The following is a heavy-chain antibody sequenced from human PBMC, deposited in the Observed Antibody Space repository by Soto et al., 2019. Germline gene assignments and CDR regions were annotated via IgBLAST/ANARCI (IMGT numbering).Heavy chain of an antibody. J-gene: IGHJ6*04. CDR1: GFTFSSYG. D-gene: IGHD2-15*01. V-gene: IGHV3-30*18. Sequence: QVQLVESGGGVVQPGRSLRLSCAASGFTFSSYGMHWVRQAPGKGLEWVAVISYDGSNKYYVDSVKGRFTISRDNSKNTLYLQMNSLRAEDTAVYYCAKGYCSGGSCYLMDVWGKGTTVTVSS. CDR3: AKGYCSGGSCYLMDV. CDR2: ISYDGSNK.